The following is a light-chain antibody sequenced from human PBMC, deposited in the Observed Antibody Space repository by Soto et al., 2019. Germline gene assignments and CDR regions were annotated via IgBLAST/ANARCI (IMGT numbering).Light chain of an antibody. CDR2: RNN. CDR1: SYNIGSNY. J-gene: IGLJ2*01. V-gene: IGLV1-47*01. CDR3: AAWDDSLSGVV. Sequence: QSVLTQPPSASGTPGQRVTISCSGSSYNIGSNYVYWYQQLPGTAPKLLIYRNNQRPSGVPDRFSGPKSGTSASLAISGLRSEDEADYYCAAWDDSLSGVVFGGGTKLTVL.